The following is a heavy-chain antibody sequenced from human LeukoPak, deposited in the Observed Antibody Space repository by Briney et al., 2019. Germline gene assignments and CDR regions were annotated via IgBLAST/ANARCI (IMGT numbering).Heavy chain of an antibody. J-gene: IGHJ4*02. V-gene: IGHV1-2*02. Sequence: ASVKVSCKASGYTFTGYYMHWVRQAPGQGLEWMGWINPNSGGTNYAQKFQGRVTMTRDTSISTAYMGLSRLRSDDTAVYYCARFFGYSSGWYDYWGQGTLVTVSS. CDR1: GYTFTGYY. CDR3: ARFFGYSSGWYDY. D-gene: IGHD6-19*01. CDR2: INPNSGGT.